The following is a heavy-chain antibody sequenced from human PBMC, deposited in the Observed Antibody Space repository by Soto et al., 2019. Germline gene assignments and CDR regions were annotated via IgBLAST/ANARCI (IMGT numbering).Heavy chain of an antibody. D-gene: IGHD3-10*01. J-gene: IGHJ4*02. CDR1: GYTFSNYD. CDR3: AKVSRKGSAIDFAY. Sequence: QVQLVQSGAELKKPGASVKVSCKASGYTFSNYDMNWVRQATGQGPEWIGWVNPNNGDTGYAQKFQGRVTLTTDISTTTAYMELTSLQAEDTAIYYCAKVSRKGSAIDFAYGGQGTLITVSS. V-gene: IGHV1-8*01. CDR2: VNPNNGDT.